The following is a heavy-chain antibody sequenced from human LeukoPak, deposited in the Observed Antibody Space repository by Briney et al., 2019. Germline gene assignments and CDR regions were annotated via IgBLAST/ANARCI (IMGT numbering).Heavy chain of an antibody. CDR3: TTAYYDSSGYYYFDY. Sequence: GGSLRLSCAASGFTFSNAWMSWVRQAPGKGLEWVGRIKSKTDGGTTDYAAPVKGRFTISRDDSKNTLYLQMNSLKTEGTAVYYCTTAYYDSSGYYYFDYWGQGTLVTVSS. D-gene: IGHD3-22*01. J-gene: IGHJ4*02. V-gene: IGHV3-15*01. CDR1: GFTFSNAW. CDR2: IKSKTDGGTT.